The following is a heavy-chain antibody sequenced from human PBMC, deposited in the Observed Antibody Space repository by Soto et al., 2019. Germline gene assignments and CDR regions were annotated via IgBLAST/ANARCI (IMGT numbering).Heavy chain of an antibody. D-gene: IGHD6-19*01. Sequence: ASVKVSCKASGYTFTNFGISWVRQAPGQGLEWMGWISAYNGNTNYAQEFQGRVTMTTDTSTSTAYMELRSLRSDDTAVYYCARDRLSGWAAFDIWGQGPMVT. CDR1: GYTFTNFG. CDR3: ARDRLSGWAAFDI. CDR2: ISAYNGNT. V-gene: IGHV1-18*01. J-gene: IGHJ3*02.